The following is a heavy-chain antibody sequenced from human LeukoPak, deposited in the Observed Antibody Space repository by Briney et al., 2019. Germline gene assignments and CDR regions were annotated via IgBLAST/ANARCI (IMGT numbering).Heavy chain of an antibody. D-gene: IGHD6-13*01. CDR2: ISSSSSYT. V-gene: IGHV3-11*06. CDR3: ARGEAAAAPTFDF. J-gene: IGHJ4*02. Sequence: GGSLRLSCAASGFTFSDYYMSWIRQAPGKGLEWVSYISSSSSYTNYADSVKGRFTISRDNAKNSLYLQMNSLRAEDTAVYYCARGEAAAAPTFDFWGQGTLVTVSS. CDR1: GFTFSDYY.